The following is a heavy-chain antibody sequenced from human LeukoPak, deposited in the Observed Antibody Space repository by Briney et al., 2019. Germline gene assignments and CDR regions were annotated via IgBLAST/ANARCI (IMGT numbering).Heavy chain of an antibody. V-gene: IGHV4-59*01. CDR3: ARGPYCGGDCYSDAFDI. J-gene: IGHJ3*02. D-gene: IGHD2-21*02. Sequence: SETLSLTCTVSGGSISSYYWSWIRQPPGKGLEWIGYFYYSGSTNYNPSLKSRVTISVDTSKNQFSLKLSSVTAADTAVYYCARGPYCGGDCYSDAFDIWGQGTMVTVSS. CDR2: FYYSGST. CDR1: GGSISSYY.